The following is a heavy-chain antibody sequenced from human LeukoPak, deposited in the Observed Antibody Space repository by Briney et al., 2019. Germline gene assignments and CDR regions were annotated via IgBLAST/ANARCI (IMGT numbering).Heavy chain of an antibody. D-gene: IGHD3-3*01. Sequence: PSETLSLTCTVSGGSISSADHYWSWIRQPPGKGLEWIGSIYYSGSTYYNPSLKSRVTISVDTSKNQFSLKLSSVTAADTAVYYCARYYDFWSGYDYWGQGTLVTVSS. V-gene: IGHV4-39*01. J-gene: IGHJ4*02. CDR2: IYYSGST. CDR1: GGSISSADHY. CDR3: ARYYDFWSGYDY.